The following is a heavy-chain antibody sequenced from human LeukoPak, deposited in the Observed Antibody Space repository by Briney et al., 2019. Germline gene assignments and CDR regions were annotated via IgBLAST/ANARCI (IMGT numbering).Heavy chain of an antibody. CDR1: GFTFSNAW. J-gene: IGHJ3*02. CDR3: TTRIAAAGTGAFDI. CDR2: IKSKTDGGTT. D-gene: IGHD6-13*01. V-gene: IGHV3-15*01. Sequence: GGSLRLSCAASGFTFSNAWMSWVRQAPGKGLEWVGRIKSKTDGGTTDYAAPVKGRFTISRDDSKNTLYLQMNSLKTEDTAVYYCTTRIAAAGTGAFDIWGQGTMVTVSS.